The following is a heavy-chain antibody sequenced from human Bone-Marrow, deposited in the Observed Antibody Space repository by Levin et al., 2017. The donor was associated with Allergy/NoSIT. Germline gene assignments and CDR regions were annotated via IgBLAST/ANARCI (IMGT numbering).Heavy chain of an antibody. D-gene: IGHD3-10*01. J-gene: IGHJ4*02. V-gene: IGHV3-49*03. CDR1: GFTFSDYA. CDR2: IRGKGYGGTT. Sequence: GGSLRLSCAASGFTFSDYAMSWFRQAPGKGLEWVGSIRGKGYGGTTEYAAAVNGRFTVLRDDSKRVAYLQMNSPEVEDTALYYCTRDSWPKSSGSYFPRYWGEGTLVTVSS. CDR3: TRDSWPKSSGSYFPRY.